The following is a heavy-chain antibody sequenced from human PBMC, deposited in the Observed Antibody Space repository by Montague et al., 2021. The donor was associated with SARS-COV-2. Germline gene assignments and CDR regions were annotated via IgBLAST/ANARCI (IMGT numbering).Heavy chain of an antibody. Sequence: TLSLTCTVSGGSISSGGYYWSWIRQHPGKGLEWIGYIYYSGSTYYNPSLKSRVTISVDTSKNQFSLKLSSVTAADTAVYHCARAASDIVLMVYAIRAFDIWGQGTMVTVSS. CDR1: GGSISSGGYY. CDR2: IYYSGST. J-gene: IGHJ3*02. CDR3: ARAASDIVLMVYAIRAFDI. V-gene: IGHV4-31*03. D-gene: IGHD2-8*01.